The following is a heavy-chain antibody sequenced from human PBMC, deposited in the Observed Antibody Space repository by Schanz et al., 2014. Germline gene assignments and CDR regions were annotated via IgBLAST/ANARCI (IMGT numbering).Heavy chain of an antibody. CDR1: GFTFTTHS. D-gene: IGHD4-17*01. Sequence: QVQLVESGGGLVQPGGSLRLSCAASGFTFTTHSMTWVRQAPGKGLEWVAAMSYDGSIKYYADSVRGRFTISRDRFQNTLYLRMSSLRAEDTAVYYCARPRFDYGEVDYWGQGTLVTVSS. J-gene: IGHJ4*02. V-gene: IGHV3-33*08. CDR2: MSYDGSIK. CDR3: ARPRFDYGEVDY.